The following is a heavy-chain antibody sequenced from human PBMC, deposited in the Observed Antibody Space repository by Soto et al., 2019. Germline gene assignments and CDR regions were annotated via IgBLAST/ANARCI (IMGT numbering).Heavy chain of an antibody. CDR2: IYYSDST. J-gene: IGHJ5*02. Sequence: QVQLQESGPGLVKPSETLSLTCTVSGGSISSYYWSWIRQPPGKGLEWIGYIYYSDSTNYNPSLTSRVTIAVDTSTDQFSLKLSSVTAADTAVYYCARQRRSSSWYSGFDPWGQGTLVTVSS. V-gene: IGHV4-59*08. D-gene: IGHD6-13*01. CDR3: ARQRRSSSWYSGFDP. CDR1: GGSISSYY.